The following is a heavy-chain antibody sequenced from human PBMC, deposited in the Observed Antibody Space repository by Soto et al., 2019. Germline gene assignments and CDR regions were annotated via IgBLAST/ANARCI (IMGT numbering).Heavy chain of an antibody. CDR2: ISGSGDST. V-gene: IGHV3-23*01. J-gene: IGHJ2*01. Sequence: EVQLLESGGGLVQPGGSLRLSCVASGFTFSSYAMNWVRQAPGKGLEWVSVISGSGDSTYYADSVKGRFTISRDNSKITLYLQMNSLMAEVTSLYYCARRERCLYFDLGGRGTLVTVSS. CDR3: ARRERCLYFDL. D-gene: IGHD3-16*01. CDR1: GFTFSSYA.